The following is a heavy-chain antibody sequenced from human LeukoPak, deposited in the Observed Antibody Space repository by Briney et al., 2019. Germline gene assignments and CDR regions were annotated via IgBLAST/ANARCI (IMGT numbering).Heavy chain of an antibody. CDR3: VKALTDDAFDI. Sequence: GGSLRLSCAASGFTFSDYSMSWIRQAPGKGLEWVSYISSSSSYTKYADSVKGRFTISRDNAKNSLYLQMNSLRPEDTAVYYCVKALTDDAFDIWGQGTMVTVSS. J-gene: IGHJ3*02. CDR2: ISSSSSYT. V-gene: IGHV3-11*06. CDR1: GFTFSDYS.